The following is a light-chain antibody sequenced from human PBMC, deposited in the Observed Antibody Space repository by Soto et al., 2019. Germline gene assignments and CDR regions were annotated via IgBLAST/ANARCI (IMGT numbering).Light chain of an antibody. Sequence: DIQMTQSPSTLSASVGDRVTITGRASQSISSWLAWYQQKPGKAPKLLIYKASSLESGVPSRFSGSGSGTEFTLTISCLQPDDFATYYCQQYSVYPRTFGHGTKVEIK. CDR1: QSISSW. J-gene: IGKJ1*01. V-gene: IGKV1-5*03. CDR2: KAS. CDR3: QQYSVYPRT.